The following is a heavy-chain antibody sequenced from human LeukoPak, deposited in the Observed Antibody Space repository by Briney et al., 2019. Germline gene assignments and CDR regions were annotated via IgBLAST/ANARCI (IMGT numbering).Heavy chain of an antibody. J-gene: IGHJ4*02. CDR3: ARDYYESRRGIDY. CDR1: GGSFSGYY. CDR2: INHSGST. D-gene: IGHD3-22*01. V-gene: IGHV4-34*01. Sequence: SETLSLTCAVYGGSFSGYYWSWIRQPPGKGLEWIGEINHSGSTNYNPSLKSRVTISVDTSKNQFSLKLSSVTAADTAVYYCARDYYESRRGIDYWGQGTLVTVSS.